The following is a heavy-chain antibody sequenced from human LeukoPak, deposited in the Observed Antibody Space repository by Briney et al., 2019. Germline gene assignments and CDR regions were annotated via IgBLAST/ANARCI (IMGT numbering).Heavy chain of an antibody. CDR2: ISCDATNE. CDR1: GFTFSSYV. CDR3: ARDPRSSGYFFDY. V-gene: IGHV3-30*04. J-gene: IGHJ4*02. D-gene: IGHD3-22*01. Sequence: GTSLRLSCAASGFTFSSYVMHWVRQAPGKGLEWVTVISCDATNENYADSVKGRFTISRDNSKNTLYLQMNSLRPEDTAVYYCARDPRSSGYFFDYWGQGTLVTVSS.